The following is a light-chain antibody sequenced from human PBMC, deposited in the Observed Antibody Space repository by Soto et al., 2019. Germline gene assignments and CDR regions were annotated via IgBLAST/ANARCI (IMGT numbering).Light chain of an antibody. V-gene: IGLV2-14*03. J-gene: IGLJ2*01. Sequence: QSALTQPASVSGSPGQSITISCTGTSSDVGDYNYASWYQQHPGKAPKLMIYDVINRPSGVSNRFSGSKSGNTASLTISGLQADDEADYYCSSYTSSSTLGIFGGGTKLTVL. CDR1: SSDVGDYNY. CDR3: SSYTSSSTLGI. CDR2: DVI.